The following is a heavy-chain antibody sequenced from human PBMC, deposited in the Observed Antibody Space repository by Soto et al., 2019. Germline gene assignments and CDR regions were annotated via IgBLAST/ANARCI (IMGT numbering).Heavy chain of an antibody. D-gene: IGHD3-16*02. CDR3: AAQGHTYYDYIWGSYRYAPKLDY. V-gene: IGHV1-8*01. Sequence: ASVKVSCKASGYTFTSYDINWVRQATGQGLEWMGWMNPNSGNTGYAQKFQGRVTMTRNTSISTAYMGLSSLRSEDTAVYYCAAQGHTYYDYIWGSYRYAPKLDYWGQGTLVTVSS. CDR2: MNPNSGNT. J-gene: IGHJ4*02. CDR1: GYTFTSYD.